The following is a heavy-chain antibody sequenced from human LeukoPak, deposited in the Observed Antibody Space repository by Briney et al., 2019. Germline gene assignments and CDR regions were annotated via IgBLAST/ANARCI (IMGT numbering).Heavy chain of an antibody. CDR3: AKHFSAAAGNWFDP. J-gene: IGHJ5*02. CDR1: GGSISSYY. V-gene: IGHV4-59*08. D-gene: IGHD6-13*01. CDR2: IYYSGST. Sequence: SETLSLTCTVSGGSISSYYWSWIRQPPGKGLEWIGYIYYSGSTNYNPSLKSRVTISVDTSKNQFSLKLSSVTAADTAVYYCAKHFSAAAGNWFDPWGQGTLVTVSS.